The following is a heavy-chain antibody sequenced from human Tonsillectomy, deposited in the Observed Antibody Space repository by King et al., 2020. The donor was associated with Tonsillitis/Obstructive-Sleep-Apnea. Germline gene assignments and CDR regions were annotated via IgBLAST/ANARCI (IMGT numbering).Heavy chain of an antibody. CDR1: GYSFTSYW. J-gene: IGHJ6*02. Sequence: VQLVESVPEVKKPGESLRISCKGSGYSFTSYWINWVRQMPGKGLEWMGRIDPSDSYTNYSPSFQGHVTISADKSISTAYLQWSSLKASDTAMYCCARLSGDGYNDYDYYYGMDVWGQGTTVTVSS. CDR3: ARLSGDGYNDYDYYYGMDV. V-gene: IGHV5-10-1*03. CDR2: IDPSDSYT. D-gene: IGHD5-24*01.